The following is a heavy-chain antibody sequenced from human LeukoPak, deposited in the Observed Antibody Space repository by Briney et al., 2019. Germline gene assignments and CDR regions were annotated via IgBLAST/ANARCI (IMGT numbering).Heavy chain of an antibody. Sequence: GGSLRLSCVASGFTFDDYAIHWVRQAPGKGLEWVSGISWNSDSKRYADSVKGRFTISRDNAKNSLYLQMNSLRAEDTAVYYCARGDKLLQYDYWGQGTLVTVSS. D-gene: IGHD4-11*01. V-gene: IGHV3-9*01. CDR1: GFTFDDYA. CDR2: ISWNSDSK. CDR3: ARGDKLLQYDY. J-gene: IGHJ4*02.